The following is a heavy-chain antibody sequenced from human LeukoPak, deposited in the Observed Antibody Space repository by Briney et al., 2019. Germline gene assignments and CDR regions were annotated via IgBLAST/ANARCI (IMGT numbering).Heavy chain of an antibody. Sequence: SYISSSGSTIYYADSVKGRFTISRDNAKNSLYLQMNSLRAEDTAVYYCARGASTAMSDFDYWGQGTLVTVSS. D-gene: IGHD5-18*01. J-gene: IGHJ4*02. CDR3: ARGASTAMSDFDY. V-gene: IGHV3-48*01. CDR2: ISSSGSTI.